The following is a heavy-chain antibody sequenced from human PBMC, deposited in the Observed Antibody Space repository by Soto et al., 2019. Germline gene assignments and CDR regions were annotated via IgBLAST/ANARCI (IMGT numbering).Heavy chain of an antibody. D-gene: IGHD3-22*01. J-gene: IGHJ4*02. CDR2: ISSSGDII. Sequence: QVQLVESGGGLVKPGGSLRVSCAASGFTFSDYYMRWIRQAPGKGLEWVSYISSSGDIIYYADSMKGRFTISRDNAKNSLYLQMNNLRAEDTAVYYCARDLGYYDSSGYPDYWGQGTLVTVSS. V-gene: IGHV3-11*01. CDR1: GFTFSDYY. CDR3: ARDLGYYDSSGYPDY.